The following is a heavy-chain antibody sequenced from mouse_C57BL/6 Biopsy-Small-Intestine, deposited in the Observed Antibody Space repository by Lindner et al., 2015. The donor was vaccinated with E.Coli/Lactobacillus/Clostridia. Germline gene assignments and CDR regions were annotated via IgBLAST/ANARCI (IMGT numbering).Heavy chain of an antibody. CDR1: GYTFTDYY. CDR2: INPNSGGT. CDR3: AREGQTYHDFWNGLDYYYNYMDV. J-gene: IGHJ1*03. D-gene: IGHD1-1*01. V-gene: IGHV1-53*01. Sequence: SVKVSCKASGYTFTDYYIHWVRQAPGQGLEWMGRINPNSGGTDYAQKFQGRVTMTRDTSLRTTYMELSRLRSDDTAVYYCAREGQTYHDFWNGLDYYYNYMDVWGKGTTVTVSS.